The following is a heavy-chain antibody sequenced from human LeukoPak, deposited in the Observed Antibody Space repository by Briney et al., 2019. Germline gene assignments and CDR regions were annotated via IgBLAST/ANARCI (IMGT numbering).Heavy chain of an antibody. CDR1: GGSISSSSYY. Sequence: SETLSLTCTVSGGSISSSSYYWGWIRQPPGKGLEWIGSIYYSGSTYYNPPLKSRVTISVDTSKNQFSLKLSSVTAADTAVYYCARVTMVRGAPSHTRSVRFDPWGQGTLVTVSS. J-gene: IGHJ5*02. D-gene: IGHD3-10*01. CDR2: IYYSGST. CDR3: ARVTMVRGAPSHTRSVRFDP. V-gene: IGHV4-39*01.